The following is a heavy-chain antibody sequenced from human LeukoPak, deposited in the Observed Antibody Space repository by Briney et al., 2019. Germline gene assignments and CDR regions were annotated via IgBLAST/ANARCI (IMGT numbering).Heavy chain of an antibody. CDR2: IYYSGST. CDR3: ARSGSWYRGGFDP. D-gene: IGHD6-13*01. J-gene: IGHJ5*02. Sequence: SQTLSLTCTVSGGSISSGDYYWSWIRQPPGKGLEWIGYIYYSGSTNYNPSLKSRVTISVDTSKNQFSLKLSSVTAADTAVYYCARSGSWYRGGFDPWGQGTLVTVSS. CDR1: GGSISSGDYY. V-gene: IGHV4-30-4*01.